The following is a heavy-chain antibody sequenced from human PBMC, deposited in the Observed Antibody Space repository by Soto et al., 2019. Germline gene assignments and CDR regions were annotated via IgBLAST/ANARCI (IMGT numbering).Heavy chain of an antibody. CDR2: IWYDGSNK. J-gene: IGHJ3*02. V-gene: IGHV3-33*01. CDR1: GFTFSSYG. CDR3: ARGHDYGDYALDI. Sequence: GGSLRLSFAASGFTFSSYGMHWVRQAPGKGLEWVAVIWYDGSNKYYADSVKGRFTISRDNSKNTLYLQMNSLGAEDTAVYYCARGHDYGDYALDIWGQGTMVTVSS. D-gene: IGHD4-17*01.